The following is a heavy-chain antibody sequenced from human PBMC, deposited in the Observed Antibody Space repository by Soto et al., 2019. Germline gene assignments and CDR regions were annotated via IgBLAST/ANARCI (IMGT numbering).Heavy chain of an antibody. J-gene: IGHJ4*02. CDR2: INTSKGNT. CDR1: GYTFTTFG. Sequence: ASVKVSCKTSGYTFTTFGIIWVRQAPGQGLEWMGWINTSKGNTNYAQKFQGRVTMTTDTSTSTAYMELRSLRSDDTAVYYCATRSPAFDYWGQGTLVTVSS. V-gene: IGHV1-18*01. CDR3: ATRSPAFDY.